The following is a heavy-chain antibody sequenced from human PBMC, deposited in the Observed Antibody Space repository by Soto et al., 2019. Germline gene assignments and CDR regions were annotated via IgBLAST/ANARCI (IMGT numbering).Heavy chain of an antibody. V-gene: IGHV6-1*01. CDR3: ARISRPLLWFGDRAFYDD. D-gene: IGHD3-10*01. J-gene: IGHJ4*02. Sequence: SQTRSLTCAISWDTVSSTIAASHWIRQSPSSGLEWLGRTYYRSKWYNDYAVSVKSRITINPDTSKNQFSLQLNSVTPEDTASFYCARISRPLLWFGDRAFYDDWGQGTLVTVSS. CDR2: TYYRSKWYN. CDR1: WDTVSSTIAA.